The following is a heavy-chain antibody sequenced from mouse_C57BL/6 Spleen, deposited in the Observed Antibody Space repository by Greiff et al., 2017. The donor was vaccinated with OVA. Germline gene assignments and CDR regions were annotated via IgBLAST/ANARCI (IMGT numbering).Heavy chain of an antibody. J-gene: IGHJ1*03. Sequence: VKLVESGPGLVQPSQSLSITCTVSGFSLTSYGVHWFRQSPGQGLAWLGVIWSGGSTDYNAAFISRLSISKDNSTSQVFFKMNSLQADDTAIYYCARKAGSYWYFDVWGTGTTVTVSS. V-gene: IGHV2-2*01. CDR2: IWSGGST. CDR3: ARKAGSYWYFDV. CDR1: GFSLTSYG. D-gene: IGHD1-1*01.